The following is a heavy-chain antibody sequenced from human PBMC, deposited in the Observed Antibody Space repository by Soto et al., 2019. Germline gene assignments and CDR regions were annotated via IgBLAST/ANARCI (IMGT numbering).Heavy chain of an antibody. V-gene: IGHV3-74*03. CDR3: ARVETCSSTSCYSVFDY. J-gene: IGHJ4*02. CDR1: GFTFSSYW. Sequence: EVQLVESGGGLVQPGGSLRLSCAGSGFTFSSYWMHWVRQAPGKGLVWVSRINSDGSSTTYADSVKGRFTISRDNAKNTLYLQMNSLRAEDTAVYYCARVETCSSTSCYSVFDYWGQGTLVTVSS. CDR2: INSDGSST. D-gene: IGHD2-2*01.